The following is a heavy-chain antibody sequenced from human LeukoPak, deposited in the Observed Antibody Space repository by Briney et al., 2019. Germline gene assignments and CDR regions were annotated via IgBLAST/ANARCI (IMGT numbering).Heavy chain of an antibody. CDR2: IYHSGST. Sequence: KPSETLSLTCGVSGYSISSGYYWGWIRQPPGKGLEWIGSIYHSGSTYYNPSLKSRVTISVDTSKNQFSLKLSSVTAADTAVYYCARSRDFGVVTNDYWGQGTLVTVSS. D-gene: IGHD3-3*01. CDR3: ARSRDFGVVTNDY. J-gene: IGHJ4*02. V-gene: IGHV4-38-2*01. CDR1: GYSISSGYY.